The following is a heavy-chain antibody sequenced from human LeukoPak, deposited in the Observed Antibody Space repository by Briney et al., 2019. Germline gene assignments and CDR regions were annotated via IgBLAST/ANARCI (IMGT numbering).Heavy chain of an antibody. CDR2: IYHGGST. Sequence: ASETLSLTCIVSGYSISSGYYWGWIRQPPGKGLEWIGSIYHGGSTYYNPSLKSRVTISVDTSKNQFSLKLSSVTAADTAVYYCARDLIKGRWVVPAAIHPPDDYWGQGTLVTVSS. J-gene: IGHJ4*02. CDR1: GYSISSGYY. D-gene: IGHD2-2*01. V-gene: IGHV4-38-2*02. CDR3: ARDLIKGRWVVPAAIHPPDDY.